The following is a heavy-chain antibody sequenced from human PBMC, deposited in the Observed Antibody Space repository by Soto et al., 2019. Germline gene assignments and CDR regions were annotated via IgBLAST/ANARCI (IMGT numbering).Heavy chain of an antibody. V-gene: IGHV1-18*01. Sequence: GASVKVSCKASVYTFTSYGSSWVRQATGQGLEWMGWISAYNGNTNYAQKLQGRVTMTTDTSTSTAYMELRSLRSDDTAVYYCARDWDTAMAGDAFDIWGQGTMVTVSS. D-gene: IGHD5-18*01. CDR3: ARDWDTAMAGDAFDI. CDR1: VYTFTSYG. CDR2: ISAYNGNT. J-gene: IGHJ3*02.